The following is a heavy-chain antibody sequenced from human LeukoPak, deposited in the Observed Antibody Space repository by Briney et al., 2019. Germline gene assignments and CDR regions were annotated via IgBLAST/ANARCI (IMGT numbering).Heavy chain of an antibody. CDR3: ATLYHDHCAY. D-gene: IGHD2-2*01. Sequence: VGSLRLSCAPSGLGVTSNAMNWVGQAPGHGLGWVSAITSDGATLYGGSVKGRFALSRDNSRNTLYLQMNNLRAEDTALYYCATLYHDHCAYWGQGTLVPVSS. J-gene: IGHJ4*02. V-gene: IGHV3-23*01. CDR1: GLGVTSNA. CDR2: ITSDGAT.